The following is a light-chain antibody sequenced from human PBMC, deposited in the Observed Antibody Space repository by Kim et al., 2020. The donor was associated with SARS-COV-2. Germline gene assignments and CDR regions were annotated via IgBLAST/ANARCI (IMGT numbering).Light chain of an antibody. J-gene: IGLJ3*02. V-gene: IGLV1-51*01. CDR1: SSSIENNY. CDR2: DNN. Sequence: GQKVTISCSGSSSSIENNYVSWYQQLPGPAPKLLIYDNNKRPSGIPDRFSGSKSGTSATLGITGLQTGDEADYYCGTWDSSLSAGVFGGGTQLTVL. CDR3: GTWDSSLSAGV.